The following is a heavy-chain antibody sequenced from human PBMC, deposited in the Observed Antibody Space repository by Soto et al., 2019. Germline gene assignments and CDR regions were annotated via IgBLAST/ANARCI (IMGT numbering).Heavy chain of an antibody. V-gene: IGHV3-53*01. CDR2: IYSGGST. CDR3: ARYITMVRGYGMDV. Sequence: GWSLRLSCASSVFTVISNYMSWVRQAPGKGLEWVSVIYSGGSTYYADSVKGRFTISRDNSKNTLYLQMNSLRAEDTAVYYCARYITMVRGYGMDVWGQGTTVTVSS. CDR1: VFTVISNY. J-gene: IGHJ6*02. D-gene: IGHD3-10*01.